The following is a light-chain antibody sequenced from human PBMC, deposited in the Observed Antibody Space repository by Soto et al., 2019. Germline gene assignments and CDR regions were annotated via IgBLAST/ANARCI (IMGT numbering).Light chain of an antibody. CDR3: QQYSTYPLT. Sequence: DIQMTQSPSTLSASIGDRVTITCRASQSITTFLAWYQQKPGKAPQILIYDASKLEPGVPSRLSGGGSGTEFTLSISSLQPDDVATYYFQQYSTYPLTFGGGTRVEIK. CDR2: DAS. CDR1: QSITTF. J-gene: IGKJ4*01. V-gene: IGKV1-5*01.